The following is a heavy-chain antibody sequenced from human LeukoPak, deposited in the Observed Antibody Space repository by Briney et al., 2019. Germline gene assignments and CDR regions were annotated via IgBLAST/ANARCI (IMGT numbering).Heavy chain of an antibody. CDR3: ARAYYDSSGALTDAFDI. V-gene: IGHV4-61*02. Sequence: SETLSLTCTVSGGSISSGSYYWSWIRQPAGKGLEWIGRIYTSGSTNYNPSLKSRVTISVDTSKNQFSLKLSSVTAADTAVYYCARAYYDSSGALTDAFDIWGQGTMVTVSS. D-gene: IGHD3-22*01. J-gene: IGHJ3*02. CDR2: IYTSGST. CDR1: GGSISSGSYY.